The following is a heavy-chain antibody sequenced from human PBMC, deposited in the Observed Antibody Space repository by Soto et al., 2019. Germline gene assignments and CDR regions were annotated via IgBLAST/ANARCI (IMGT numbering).Heavy chain of an antibody. CDR2: IIPIFGTA. CDR1: GGTFRSYS. D-gene: IGHD1-26*01. CDR3: ARDGGRHSGGIDY. J-gene: IGHJ4*02. Sequence: QVQLVQSGAEVKKPGSSVKVSCKASGGTFRSYSINWVPQAPGQGLEWMGEIIPIFGTANYAQKFQGRVTITADESTSTAYMELSSLRSEDTAVYYCARDGGRHSGGIDYWVQGTLVNVSS. V-gene: IGHV1-69*01.